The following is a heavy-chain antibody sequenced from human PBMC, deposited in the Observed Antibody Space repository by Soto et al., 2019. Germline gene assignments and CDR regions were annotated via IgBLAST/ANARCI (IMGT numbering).Heavy chain of an antibody. CDR3: HGYGY. CDR1: GFTVSSTNY. V-gene: IGHV3-53*01. Sequence: EVPLVESGGGLIQPGGSLRLSCVVSGFTVSSTNYMSWVRQAPGKGLEWVSVIYSGGTTYYADSVKGRFTISRDNSKNTLYPQMNSLRAEDTAVYYCHGYGYWGQGTLVTVSS. D-gene: IGHD5-12*01. CDR2: IYSGGTT. J-gene: IGHJ4*02.